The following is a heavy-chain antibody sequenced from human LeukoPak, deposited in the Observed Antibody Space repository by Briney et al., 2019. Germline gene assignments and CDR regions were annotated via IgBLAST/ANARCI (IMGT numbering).Heavy chain of an antibody. CDR2: ISSSSTSM. V-gene: IGHV3-48*01. J-gene: IGHJ4*02. Sequence: PGGSLRLSCAASGFTSRSYSMNCVREAPGKGLGWVSYISSSSTSMYYADSVKFRFAISRDNASNSLYVQMNGLRAEDTAVYYCARQNGAGYYYYFDSWGQGTLVTVSS. CDR3: ARQNGAGYYYYFDS. CDR1: GFTSRSYS. D-gene: IGHD3-22*01.